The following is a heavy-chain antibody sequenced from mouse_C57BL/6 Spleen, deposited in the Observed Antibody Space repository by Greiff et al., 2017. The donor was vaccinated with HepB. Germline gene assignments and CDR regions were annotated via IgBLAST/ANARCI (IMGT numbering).Heavy chain of an antibody. CDR1: GYAFSSSW. V-gene: IGHV1-82*01. CDR2: IYPGDGDT. D-gene: IGHD1-1*01. CDR3: ANGGLLWYFDV. Sequence: VKLQESGPELVKPGASVKISCKASGYAFSSSWMNWVKQRPGKGLEWIGRIYPGDGDTNYNGKFKGKATLTADKSSSTAYMQLSSLTSEDSAVYFCANGGLLWYFDVWGTGTTVTVSS. J-gene: IGHJ1*03.